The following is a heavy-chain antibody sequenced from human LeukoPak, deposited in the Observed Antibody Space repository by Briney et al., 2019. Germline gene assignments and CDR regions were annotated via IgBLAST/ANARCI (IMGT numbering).Heavy chain of an antibody. J-gene: IGHJ4*02. CDR2: ISGSGGST. V-gene: IGHV3-23*01. CDR3: AKVGGSPDY. CDR1: GFTFSNSA. Sequence: GGSLRLSCAATGFTFSNSAMTWVRQAPGKGLEWVSAISGSGGSTYYADSVKGRFTISRDNSKNTLYLQMNSLRAEDTAVYYCAKVGGSPDYWGQGTLVTVSS. D-gene: IGHD2-15*01.